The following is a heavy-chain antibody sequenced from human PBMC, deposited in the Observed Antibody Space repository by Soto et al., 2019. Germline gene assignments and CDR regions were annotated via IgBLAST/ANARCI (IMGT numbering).Heavy chain of an antibody. V-gene: IGHV4-34*01. Sequence: SETLSLTCAVYGGSFSGYYWSWIRQPPGKGLEWIGEINHSGSTNYNPSLKSRVTISVDTSKNQFSLKLSSVTAADTAVYYCARVCGPPRTRRRIHSGYVYFDYWGQGTLVTVSS. D-gene: IGHD5-12*01. CDR1: GGSFSGYY. CDR3: ARVCGPPRTRRRIHSGYVYFDY. CDR2: INHSGST. J-gene: IGHJ4*02.